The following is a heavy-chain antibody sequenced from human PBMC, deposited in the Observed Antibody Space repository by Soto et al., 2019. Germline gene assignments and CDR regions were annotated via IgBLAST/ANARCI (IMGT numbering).Heavy chain of an antibody. Sequence: EVHLVESGGGLVQPGGSLRLSCAASGFTFSNYWMTWVRQAPGKGLEWVANIKEDGSDKYYVDSVKGRFTISRDNAKNSLYLQMNSLRAEDTAVYFCTRDMNAWGQGTTVTVSS. CDR1: GFTFSNYW. J-gene: IGHJ6*02. CDR2: IKEDGSDK. CDR3: TRDMNA. V-gene: IGHV3-7*01.